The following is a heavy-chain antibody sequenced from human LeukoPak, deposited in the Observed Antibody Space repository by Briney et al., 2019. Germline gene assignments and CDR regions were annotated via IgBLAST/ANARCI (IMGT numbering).Heavy chain of an antibody. CDR2: ISWNSGSI. CDR1: GFTFDDYA. D-gene: IGHD4-17*01. J-gene: IGHJ4*02. V-gene: IGHV3-9*01. Sequence: PGRSLRLSCAASGFTFDDYAMHWVRQAPGKGLEWVSGISWNSGSIGYADSVKGRFTISRDNAKNSLYLQMNSLRAEDTAVYYCAREAYYGDYSLSYFDYWGQGTLVTVSS. CDR3: AREAYYGDYSLSYFDY.